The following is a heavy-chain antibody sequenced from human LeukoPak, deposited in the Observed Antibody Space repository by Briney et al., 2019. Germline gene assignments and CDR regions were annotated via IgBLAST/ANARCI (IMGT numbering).Heavy chain of an antibody. V-gene: IGHV1-8*01. CDR2: MNPNSGNT. D-gene: IGHD2-2*01. Sequence: GASVKVSCKASGYTFTSYDINWVRQATGQGLEWLGWMNPNSGNTGYAQKFQGRVTMTTDTSTSTAYMELRSLRSDDTAVYYCAVGVVVPAATTYYYYYGMDVWGQGTTVTVSS. CDR1: GYTFTSYD. CDR3: AVGVVVPAATTYYYYYGMDV. J-gene: IGHJ6*02.